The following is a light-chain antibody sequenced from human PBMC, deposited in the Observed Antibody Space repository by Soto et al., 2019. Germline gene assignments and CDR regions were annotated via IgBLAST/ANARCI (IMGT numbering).Light chain of an antibody. CDR3: QQYNNWPPIT. CDR2: GAS. Sequence: EIVMTQSPATLSVSPGERATLSCRASQSVSSNLAWYQQKPGQAPRLLIYGASTRVTGIPARFSGSGSETELPINITRLQSENFAFYYCQQYNNWPPITFGQGTRLEMK. CDR1: QSVSSN. J-gene: IGKJ5*01. V-gene: IGKV3-15*01.